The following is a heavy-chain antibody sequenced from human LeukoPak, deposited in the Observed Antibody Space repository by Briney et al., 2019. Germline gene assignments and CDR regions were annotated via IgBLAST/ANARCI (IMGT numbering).Heavy chain of an antibody. CDR2: INPNSGGT. V-gene: IGHV1-2*02. J-gene: IGHJ4*02. D-gene: IGHD3-22*01. CDR3: ARDQGNYYDSSGYYYALD. CDR1: GYTFTGYH. Sequence: GASVKVSCKASGYTFTGYHMHWVRQAPGQGLEWMGWINPNSGGTNYAQKFQGRVTMTRDTSISTAYMELSRLRSDDTAVYYCARDQGNYYDSSGYYYALDWGQGTLVTVSS.